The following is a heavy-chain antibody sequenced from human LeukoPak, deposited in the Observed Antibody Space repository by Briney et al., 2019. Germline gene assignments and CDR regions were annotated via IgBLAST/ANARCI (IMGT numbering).Heavy chain of an antibody. J-gene: IGHJ4*02. D-gene: IGHD1-1*01. V-gene: IGHV4-59*01. CDR1: GGSIGRYY. Sequence: SETLSLTCSVSGGSIGRYYWSWVRQSPGKGLEWIGYVSYSGTTDYNPSFQSRVIISLDTSRTQFSLRLTSLTAADTAVYYCARENDRYGRIDYWGQGIHVTVSS. CDR3: ARENDRYGRIDY. CDR2: VSYSGTT.